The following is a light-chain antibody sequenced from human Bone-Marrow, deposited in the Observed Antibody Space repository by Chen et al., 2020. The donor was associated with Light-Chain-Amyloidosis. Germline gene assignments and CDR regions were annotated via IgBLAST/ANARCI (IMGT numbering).Light chain of an antibody. CDR3: QSYQGSSQGV. Sequence: NFMLTQPHSVSESPGKTVIISCTRSSGSIATNYVQWYQQRPGSSPTTVIYEDDQRPTGVPDRFSGSSDRSSNPASLTSSGLKTEDEADYYCQSYQGSSQGVFGGGTKLTVL. J-gene: IGLJ3*02. CDR2: EDD. V-gene: IGLV6-57*01. CDR1: SGSIATNY.